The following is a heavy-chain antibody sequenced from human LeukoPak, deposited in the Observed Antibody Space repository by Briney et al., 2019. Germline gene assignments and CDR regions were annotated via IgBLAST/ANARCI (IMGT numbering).Heavy chain of an antibody. Sequence: AGGSLRLSCAASGFTFSSYSMNWVRQAPGKGLEWVSYISSSSSTIYYADSVKGRFTISGDNAKNSLYLQMNSLRAEDTAVYYCARDPGALDYGGQGTLVTVSS. D-gene: IGHD2-8*02. J-gene: IGHJ4*02. V-gene: IGHV3-48*01. CDR1: GFTFSSYS. CDR3: ARDPGALDY. CDR2: ISSSSSTI.